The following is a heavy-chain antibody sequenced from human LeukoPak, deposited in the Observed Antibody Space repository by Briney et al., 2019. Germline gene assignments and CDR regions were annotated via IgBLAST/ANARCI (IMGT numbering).Heavy chain of an antibody. V-gene: IGHV3-53*01. CDR1: GFTVSSHY. Sequence: GGSLRLSCAASGFTVSSHYMSWVRQAPGKGLEWVSVIHSDGSTYYADSLKGRFTVSRDNSKNTLYLQMNSLRAEDTAVYYCVTTTYRNSGSYSFDDWGQGILVTVSS. J-gene: IGHJ4*02. CDR3: VTTTYRNSGSYSFDD. D-gene: IGHD1-26*01. CDR2: IHSDGST.